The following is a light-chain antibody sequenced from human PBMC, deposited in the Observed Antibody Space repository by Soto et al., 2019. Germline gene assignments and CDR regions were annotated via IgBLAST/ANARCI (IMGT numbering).Light chain of an antibody. CDR1: QTVSSNF. CDR2: DAS. CDR3: QFYGDPYKT. J-gene: IGKJ1*01. Sequence: EIVLTQSPGTLSLSPGERGTLSCRASQTVSSNFLAWYQQKPGQAPRLLIFDASTRATGIPDRFTGSGSGTDFTLTISRLEHEDFELYYCQFYGDPYKTLGQGTKVDIK. V-gene: IGKV3-20*01.